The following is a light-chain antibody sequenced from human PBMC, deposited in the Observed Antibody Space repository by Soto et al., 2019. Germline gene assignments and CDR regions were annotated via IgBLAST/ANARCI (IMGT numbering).Light chain of an antibody. CDR1: SSDVGGYDY. CDR3: SSHTSSSTRV. Sequence: LTQPASVSGSPGQSITISCTGTSSDVGGYDYVSWFQQYPGKAPELMIYDVSNRPSGISNRFSGSKSGNTASLTISGLQAEDEADYYCSSHTSSSTRVFGSGTKVTVL. J-gene: IGLJ1*01. CDR2: DVS. V-gene: IGLV2-14*01.